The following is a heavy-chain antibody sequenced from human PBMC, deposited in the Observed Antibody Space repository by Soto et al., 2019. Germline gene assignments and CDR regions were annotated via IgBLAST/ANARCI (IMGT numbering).Heavy chain of an antibody. D-gene: IGHD1-1*01. CDR1: GFSLSSSGVG. Sequence: QITLKESGPAVVKPTQTLTLTCTFSGFSLSSSGVGVGWIRQPTGKALEWLALIYWDDDKRYSPSLDSRLTITKDTSKNQVVLKMTNMDPVDTATYYCTRRGGKPYSDYGLDVWGQGTTVTVSS. CDR2: IYWDDDK. V-gene: IGHV2-5*02. CDR3: TRRGGKPYSDYGLDV. J-gene: IGHJ6*02.